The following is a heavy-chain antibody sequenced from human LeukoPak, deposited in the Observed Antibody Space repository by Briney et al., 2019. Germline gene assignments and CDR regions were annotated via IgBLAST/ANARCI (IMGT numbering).Heavy chain of an antibody. Sequence: GGSLRLSCSASGFTFSDYYMSWIPQAPGKGLGWVSYMSSSGSVIYYADSVKGRFTNSRDNAKNSLYLQMNNLRVEDTAMYYCARARSGQYWGQGTLVTVSS. D-gene: IGHD3-3*01. CDR2: MSSSGSVI. CDR3: ARARSGQY. J-gene: IGHJ4*02. V-gene: IGHV3-11*01. CDR1: GFTFSDYY.